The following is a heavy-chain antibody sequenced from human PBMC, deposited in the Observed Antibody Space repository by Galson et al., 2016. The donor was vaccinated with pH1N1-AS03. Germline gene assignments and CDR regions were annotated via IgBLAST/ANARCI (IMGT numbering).Heavy chain of an antibody. CDR1: GGSVSGGSYY. CDR2: VYSNGSP. CDR3: VRESWRDASLYYFDY. Sequence: SETLSLTCTVSGGSVSGGSYYWTWICQPPGKAPEWIGDVYSNGSPSHNPSLKSRVTISLDTSKNQFSLTLRSVTGADTAVYFCVRESWRDASLYYFDYWGPGTLVTVSS. J-gene: IGHJ4*02. V-gene: IGHV4-61*01. D-gene: IGHD3-3*01.